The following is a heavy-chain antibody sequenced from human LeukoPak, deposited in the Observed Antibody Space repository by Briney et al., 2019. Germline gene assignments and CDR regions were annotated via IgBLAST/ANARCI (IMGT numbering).Heavy chain of an antibody. D-gene: IGHD6-19*01. CDR2: INPSGGST. Sequence: GASVKVSCKASGYTFTGYYMHWVRQAPGQGLEWMGIINPSGGSTSYAQKFQGRVTITADKSTSTAYMELSSLRSEDTAVYYCARLEFLDIAVGDDYYYYGMDVWGQGTTVTVSS. CDR3: ARLEFLDIAVGDDYYYYGMDV. J-gene: IGHJ6*02. CDR1: GYTFTGYY. V-gene: IGHV1-46*01.